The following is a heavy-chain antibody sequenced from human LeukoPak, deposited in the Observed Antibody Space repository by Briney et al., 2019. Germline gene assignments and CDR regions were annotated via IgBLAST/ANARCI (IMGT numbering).Heavy chain of an antibody. CDR1: GFTFSSYG. V-gene: IGHV3-30*18. Sequence: GGSLRLSCAASGFTFSSYGMHWVRQAPGKGLEWVAVISYDGSNKYYADSVKGRFTISRDNSKNTLYLQMSSLRAEDTAVYYCAKSHSSSWHDYWGQGTLVTVSS. J-gene: IGHJ4*02. CDR3: AKSHSSSWHDY. CDR2: ISYDGSNK. D-gene: IGHD6-13*01.